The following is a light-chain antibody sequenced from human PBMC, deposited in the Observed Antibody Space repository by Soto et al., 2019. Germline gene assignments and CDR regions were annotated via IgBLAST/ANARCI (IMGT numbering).Light chain of an antibody. V-gene: IGLV1-40*01. Sequence: QSVLTQPPSVSGAPGQRVTISCTGSSSNIGAGYEVHWYQQFPGTAPKLLIYDNNNRPSGVPDRFSASKSGTSASLAITGLQAEDEADYYCQSYHSSLSALHAFGTGTKVTVL. CDR3: QSYHSSLSALHA. J-gene: IGLJ1*01. CDR1: SSNIGAGYE. CDR2: DNN.